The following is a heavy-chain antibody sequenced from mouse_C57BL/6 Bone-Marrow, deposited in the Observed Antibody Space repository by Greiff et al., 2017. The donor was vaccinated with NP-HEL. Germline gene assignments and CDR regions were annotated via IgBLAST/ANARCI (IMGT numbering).Heavy chain of an antibody. Sequence: QVQLQQSGAELAKPGASVKLSCKASGYTFTSYWMHWVKQRPGQGLEWIGYINPSSGYTKYNQKFKDKATLTADKSSSTAYMQLSSLTYEDSAVYYSARRYYSNYVGCVYWGEGSLFTVSA. V-gene: IGHV1-7*01. CDR1: GYTFTSYW. CDR2: INPSSGYT. J-gene: IGHJ3*01. CDR3: ARRYYSNYVGCVY. D-gene: IGHD2-5*01.